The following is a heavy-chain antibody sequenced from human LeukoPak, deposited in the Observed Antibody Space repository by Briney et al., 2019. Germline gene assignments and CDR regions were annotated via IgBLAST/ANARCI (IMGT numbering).Heavy chain of an antibody. V-gene: IGHV3-73*01. CDR1: GFTFSGSA. CDR2: IRSKANSYAT. D-gene: IGHD3-22*01. J-gene: IGHJ5*02. Sequence: GGSLRLSCAASGFTFSGSAMHWVRQASGKGLEWVGRIRSKANSYATAYAASVKGRFTISRDDSKNTAYLQMNSLKTEDTAVYYCARDGFSSYYDSSGYSASTFSWGQGTLVTVSS. CDR3: ARDGFSSYYDSSGYSASTFS.